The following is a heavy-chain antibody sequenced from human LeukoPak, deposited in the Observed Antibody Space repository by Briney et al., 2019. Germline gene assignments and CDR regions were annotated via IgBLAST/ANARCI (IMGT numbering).Heavy chain of an antibody. D-gene: IGHD3-9*01. CDR3: VMGPNDMLSGYYPDY. CDR1: GFTFSSYA. Sequence: GGSLRLSCSASGFTFSSYAMHWVRQAPGKGLEYVSAIRRYRGSTYDADSVKRRVTISRDNFKNTLYLQMGSLRAKDRAVYYCVMGPNDMLSGYYPDYWGQGTLVTVSS. CDR2: IRRYRGST. V-gene: IGHV3-64D*06. J-gene: IGHJ4*02.